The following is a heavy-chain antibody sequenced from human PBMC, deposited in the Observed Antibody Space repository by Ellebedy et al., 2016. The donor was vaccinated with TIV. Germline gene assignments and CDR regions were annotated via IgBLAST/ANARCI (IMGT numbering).Heavy chain of an antibody. D-gene: IGHD3-9*01. V-gene: IGHV7-4-1*02. Sequence: AASVKVSCKASGYTFNTYAVNWVRQAPGRGLEWMGWINTNTGRATYAQGFTGRFVFSLDTSVSTAYLQISSLKAADIAVYYCARDNTIRGFDYWGQGTLVTVSS. J-gene: IGHJ4*02. CDR3: ARDNTIRGFDY. CDR1: GYTFNTYA. CDR2: INTNTGRA.